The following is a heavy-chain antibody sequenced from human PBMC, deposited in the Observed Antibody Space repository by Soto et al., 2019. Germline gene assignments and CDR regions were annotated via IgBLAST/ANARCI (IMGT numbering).Heavy chain of an antibody. V-gene: IGHV1-18*01. J-gene: IGHJ6*02. D-gene: IGHD2-8*01. CDR1: GYTFSRYG. CDR3: AKNGQPPYYYYGMDV. Sequence: QGQLVQSGPEVKKPGASVKVSCKASGYTFSRYGISWVRQAPGPGLEWMGWVSGYNGDTKYAQKVQGRVTMTIDTSTYTAYMELRSLTSDDTAKYYCAKNGQPPYYYYGMDVWGQGTTVTVSS. CDR2: VSGYNGDT.